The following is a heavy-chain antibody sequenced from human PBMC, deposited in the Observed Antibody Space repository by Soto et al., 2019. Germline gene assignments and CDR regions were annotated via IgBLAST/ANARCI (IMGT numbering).Heavy chain of an antibody. D-gene: IGHD3-10*01. CDR1: GFTFSTYT. CDR3: AMDFCNSMGSSMAIFEY. V-gene: IGHV1-69*02. Sequence: QVQQVQSGAEVKQPGSSVKVSCKASGFTFSTYTITWVRQAPGQGREWMGKIIPIVDIANYAQQFQGRVTTTADKSTRTPYMELSSLRSEDTVVYCRAMDFCNSMGSSMAIFEYYGQGTVVTVSS. CDR2: IIPIVDIA. J-gene: IGHJ4*02.